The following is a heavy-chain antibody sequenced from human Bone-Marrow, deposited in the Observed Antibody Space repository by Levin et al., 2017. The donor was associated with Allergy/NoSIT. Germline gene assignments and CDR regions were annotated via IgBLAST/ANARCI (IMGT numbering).Heavy chain of an antibody. CDR1: GFTFSDYY. D-gene: IGHD3-3*02. CDR2: ISTSGSTI. CDR3: ASSILRGSRYVGGIYGMDV. V-gene: IGHV3-11*01. Sequence: GGSLRLSCAGSGFTFSDYYMSWVRQAPGKGLEWISYISTSGSTIYYADAVRGRFTISRDNAKNSLYLQMNSLRAEDTAVYYCASSILRGSRYVGGIYGMDVWGQGTTVTVS. J-gene: IGHJ6*02.